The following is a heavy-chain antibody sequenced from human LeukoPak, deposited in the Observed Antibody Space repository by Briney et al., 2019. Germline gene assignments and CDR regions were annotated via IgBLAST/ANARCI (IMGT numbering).Heavy chain of an antibody. CDR2: ISYDGSNK. V-gene: IGHV3-30*18. CDR1: GFTFSSYG. CDR3: AKHGSGSYY. Sequence: GGSLRLSCAASGFTFSSYGMHWVRQAPGKGLEWVAVISYDGSNKYYADSVKGRFTISRDNSKNTLYLQMNSLRAEDTAVYYCAKHGSGSYYRGQGTLVTVSS. J-gene: IGHJ4*02. D-gene: IGHD3-10*01.